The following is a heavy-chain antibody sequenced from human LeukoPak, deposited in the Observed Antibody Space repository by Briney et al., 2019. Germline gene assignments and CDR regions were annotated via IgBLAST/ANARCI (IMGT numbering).Heavy chain of an antibody. D-gene: IGHD3-3*01. V-gene: IGHV3-11*04. J-gene: IGHJ4*02. CDR2: ISSGGSTI. Sequence: GGSLRLSCVASGFTFSDSYMAWVRQAPGKGLEWVSYISSGGSTIYYADSVKGRFTISRDNAKNSLYLQMNSLRAEDTAVYYCARRYDFWSGPGFGYWGQGTLITVSS. CDR3: ARRYDFWSGPGFGY. CDR1: GFTFSDSY.